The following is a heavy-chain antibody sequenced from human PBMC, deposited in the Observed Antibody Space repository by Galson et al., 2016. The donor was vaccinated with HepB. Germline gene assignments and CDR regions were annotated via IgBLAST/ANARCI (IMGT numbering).Heavy chain of an antibody. V-gene: IGHV3-23*01. D-gene: IGHD2-2*01. J-gene: IGHJ3*02. Sequence: SLRLSCAASGFTFSSYAMNWVRQAPGKGLEWVSSISGNARSTYYADSVKGRFSISRDNAKNSLYLQMNSLRAEDTAVYYCARDRNYCSSSTCYDVFDIWGQGTMVTVSS. CDR2: ISGNARST. CDR3: ARDRNYCSSSTCYDVFDI. CDR1: GFTFSSYA.